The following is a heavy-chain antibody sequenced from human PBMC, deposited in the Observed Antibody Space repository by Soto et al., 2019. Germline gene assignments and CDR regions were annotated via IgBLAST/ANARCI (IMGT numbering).Heavy chain of an antibody. CDR3: ARHQYYDSSPKGLTY. CDR1: GHTLTNFY. J-gene: IGHJ4*01. Sequence: SVKVYCKSSGHTLTNFYIPWVRLAPGQGLEWMGSINPSGGRTTYAQEFQGRVSMTGDTSTSTVYMELRSLRSEDTAIYYCARHQYYDSSPKGLTYWGQ. V-gene: IGHV1-46*03. CDR2: INPSGGRT. D-gene: IGHD3-22*01.